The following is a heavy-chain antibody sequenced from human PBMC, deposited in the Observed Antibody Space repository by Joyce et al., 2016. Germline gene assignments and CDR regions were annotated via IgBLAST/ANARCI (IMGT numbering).Heavy chain of an antibody. Sequence: QVQLVQSGAEVKKPGASVKVSCKASGYTFTDYYMHWVRQAPGQGLEWLGWINPNSDGTNYAQKFQGRVTMTRDTSISTVYMQLSRLTSDDTAVYYCARGGSGGGMDVWGQGTKVTVSS. CDR1: GYTFTDYY. CDR2: INPNSDGT. CDR3: ARGGSGGGMDV. J-gene: IGHJ6*02. V-gene: IGHV1-2*02. D-gene: IGHD6-19*01.